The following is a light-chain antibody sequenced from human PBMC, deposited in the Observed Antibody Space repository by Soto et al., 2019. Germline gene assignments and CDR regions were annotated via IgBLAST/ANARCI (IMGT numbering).Light chain of an antibody. V-gene: IGLV2-8*01. CDR2: DVT. Sequence: QSALTQPPSASGSPGQSVTISCTGTSSDVGGYNYVSWYQQHPGKAPKLMIYDVTRRPPGVPDRFSASKSGNTASLTVSGLQAEDEADYYCSSSAGSNTLVFGGGTKLTVL. CDR1: SSDVGGYNY. CDR3: SSSAGSNTLV. J-gene: IGLJ2*01.